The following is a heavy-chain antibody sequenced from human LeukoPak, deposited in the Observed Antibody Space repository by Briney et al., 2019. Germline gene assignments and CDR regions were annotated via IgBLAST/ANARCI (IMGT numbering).Heavy chain of an antibody. CDR1: GNTLTKLS. D-gene: IGHD2-15*01. Sequence: ASVKVSCKVSGNTLTKLSIHWVRQAPGKGLEWMGRFDPEDGERVYAQKFQGRVTMTEDTATNTAYMELRSLMFEDTAVFLGSPSPGLGYCSGGNCPPTLFADHWGQGSLVTVSS. J-gene: IGHJ4*02. CDR2: FDPEDGER. V-gene: IGHV1-24*01. CDR3: SPSPGLGYCSGGNCPPTLFADH.